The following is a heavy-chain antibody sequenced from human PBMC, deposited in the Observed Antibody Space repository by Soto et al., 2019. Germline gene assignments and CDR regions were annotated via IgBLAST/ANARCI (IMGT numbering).Heavy chain of an antibody. J-gene: IGHJ5*02. CDR3: GRVGRVPAAKTVDLFDP. CDR1: GYTFTSYD. Sequence: QVQLVQSGAEVKKPGASVKVSCKASGYTFTSYDINWVRQATGQGLEWMGWMKPNSGNTGYAQKFQGRVTMTRNTSISKAYMELSSLRAEDTGVYYCGRVGRVPAAKTVDLFDPWGQGTLVTVSS. CDR2: MKPNSGNT. V-gene: IGHV1-8*01. D-gene: IGHD2-2*01.